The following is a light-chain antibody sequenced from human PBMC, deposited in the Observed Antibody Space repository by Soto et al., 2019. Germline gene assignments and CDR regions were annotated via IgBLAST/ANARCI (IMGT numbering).Light chain of an antibody. J-gene: IGLJ1*01. V-gene: IGLV2-14*01. CDR2: DVS. CDR1: SSDVGAYNS. CDR3: SSYTSSRTYV. Sequence: QAVLTQPPSVSGSPAQSVTISFTGTSSDVGAYNSVSWYQQHPGKAPKLIIYDVSDRPSGISNRFSGSKSDNTASLTISGLQAEDEAEYYCSSYTSSRTYVFGTGTKVTVL.